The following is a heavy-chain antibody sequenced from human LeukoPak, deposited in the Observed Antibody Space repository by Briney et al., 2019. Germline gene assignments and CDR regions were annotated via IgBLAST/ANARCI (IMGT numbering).Heavy chain of an antibody. CDR1: GFTFSSHG. Sequence: PGGSLRLSCAASGFTFSSHGIHWVRQAPGKGLEWVAIIWYDGSKKYYADSVKGRFTISRDNAKNSLYLQMNSLRAEDMALYYCAKGSQYSSSLGAFDIWGQGTMVTVSS. CDR3: AKGSQYSSSLGAFDI. V-gene: IGHV3-30*02. D-gene: IGHD6-6*01. J-gene: IGHJ3*02. CDR2: IWYDGSKK.